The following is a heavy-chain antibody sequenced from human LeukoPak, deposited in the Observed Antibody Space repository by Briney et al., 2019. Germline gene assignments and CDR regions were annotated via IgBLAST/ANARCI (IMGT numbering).Heavy chain of an antibody. J-gene: IGHJ1*01. CDR3: ARRDCGGDCPSQH. D-gene: IGHD2-21*01. CDR2: INPNSGGT. V-gene: IGHV1-2*02. Sequence: GASVKVSCKASGYTFTGYYMHWVRQAPGQGLEWMGWINPNSGGTNYAQKFQGRVTMTRDTSISTAYMGLSRLRSGDTAVYYCARRDCGGDCPSQHWGQGTLVTVSS. CDR1: GYTFTGYY.